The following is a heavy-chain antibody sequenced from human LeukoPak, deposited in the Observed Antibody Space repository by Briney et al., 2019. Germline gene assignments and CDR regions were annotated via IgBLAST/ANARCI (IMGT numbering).Heavy chain of an antibody. Sequence: KSSQTLSLTCTVSGGSISSGSYYWSWIRQPAGKGLEWIGRIYTSGSTNYNPSLKSRVTMSVDTSKNQFSLKLSSVTAADTAVYYCARGGIAATDTDYWGQGTLVTVSS. CDR3: ARGGIAATDTDY. CDR2: IYTSGST. V-gene: IGHV4-61*02. J-gene: IGHJ4*02. D-gene: IGHD6-13*01. CDR1: GGSISSGSYY.